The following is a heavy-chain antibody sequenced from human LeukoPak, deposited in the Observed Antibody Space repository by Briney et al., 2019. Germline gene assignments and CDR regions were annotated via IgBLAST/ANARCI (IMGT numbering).Heavy chain of an antibody. V-gene: IGHV3-23*01. CDR2: ISGSGTST. J-gene: IGHJ4*02. CDR1: GFTFRSNA. Sequence: GGTLRLSCAASGFTFRSNAMSWVRQAPGKGLEWVSAISGSGTSTHYADSVKGRFTISRDNSKNTLYLQMNSLRAEDTAVYYCARDIYYYDSSGYYFPGGSDYWGQGTLVTVSS. D-gene: IGHD3-22*01. CDR3: ARDIYYYDSSGYYFPGGSDY.